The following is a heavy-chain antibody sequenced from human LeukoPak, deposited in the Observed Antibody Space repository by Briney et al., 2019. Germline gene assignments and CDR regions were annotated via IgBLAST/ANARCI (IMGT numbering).Heavy chain of an antibody. CDR3: AMHTVIASSWSLDY. V-gene: IGHV4-59*05. D-gene: IGHD6-13*01. CDR1: GFTFSSYE. CDR2: IYYSGNT. J-gene: IGHJ4*02. Sequence: GSLRLSCAASGFTFSSYEMNWVRQPPGKGLEWIGSIYYSGNTYNNPSLKSRVTISVDTSKNQLSLKLTSVTAADTAVYYCAMHTVIASSWSLDYWGQGTLVTVSS.